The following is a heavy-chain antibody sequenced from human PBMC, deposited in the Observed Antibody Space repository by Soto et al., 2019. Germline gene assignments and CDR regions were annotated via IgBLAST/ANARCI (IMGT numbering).Heavy chain of an antibody. Sequence: GGSLRLSCAASGFTFSDYYMSWIRQAPGKGLEWVSYISSSGSTIYYADSVKGRFTISRDNAKNSLYLQMNSLRAEDTAVYYCAREPRRYCSGGSCYWEYFQHWGQGTLVTVSS. CDR1: GFTFSDYY. V-gene: IGHV3-11*01. CDR2: ISSSGSTI. J-gene: IGHJ1*01. D-gene: IGHD2-15*01. CDR3: AREPRRYCSGGSCYWEYFQH.